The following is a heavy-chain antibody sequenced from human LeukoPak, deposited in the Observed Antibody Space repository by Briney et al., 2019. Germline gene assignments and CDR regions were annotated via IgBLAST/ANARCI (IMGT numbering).Heavy chain of an antibody. J-gene: IGHJ4*02. CDR3: ARLGQPRGVN. Sequence: SETLSLTCTVSGGSISSSSYYWGWIRQPPGKGLEWIGSIYYSGSTYYNPFLKSRVTISVDTSKNQFSLKLSSVTAADTAVYYCARLGQPRGVNWGQGTLVTVSS. CDR1: GGSISSSSYY. V-gene: IGHV4-39*01. CDR2: IYYSGST. D-gene: IGHD3-10*01.